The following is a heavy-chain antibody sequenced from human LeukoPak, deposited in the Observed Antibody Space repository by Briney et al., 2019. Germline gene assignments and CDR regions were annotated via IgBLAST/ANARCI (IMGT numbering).Heavy chain of an antibody. CDR2: IRYDGSNK. CDR3: AKATATYSSSWSHDY. D-gene: IGHD6-13*01. V-gene: IGHV3-30*02. J-gene: IGHJ4*02. CDR1: GFTFSSYG. Sequence: GGSLRLSCAASGFTFSSYGMHWVRQAPGKGLEWVAFIRYDGSNKNYADSVKGRITISRDNSKNTLYLQMNSLRAEDTAVYYCAKATATYSSSWSHDYWGQGTLVTVSS.